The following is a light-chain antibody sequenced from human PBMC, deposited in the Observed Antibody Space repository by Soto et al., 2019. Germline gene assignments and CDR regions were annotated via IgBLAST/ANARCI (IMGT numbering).Light chain of an antibody. CDR3: QQYGSSPPMYT. Sequence: EIVLTQSPGTLSLSPGERATLSCRASQSVSSSYLAWYQQKPGRAPRLLIYGASNRATGIPDRFSGSGSGTDFTLTISRLEPEDFAVYYCQQYGSSPPMYTFGQGTKLEIK. V-gene: IGKV3-20*01. CDR1: QSVSSSY. CDR2: GAS. J-gene: IGKJ2*01.